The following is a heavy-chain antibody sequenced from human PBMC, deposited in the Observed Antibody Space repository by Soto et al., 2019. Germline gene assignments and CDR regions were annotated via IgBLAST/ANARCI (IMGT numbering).Heavy chain of an antibody. CDR1: GFTFSSYA. CDR3: AKVYYYDSSGYYDY. J-gene: IGHJ4*02. V-gene: IGHV3-23*01. Sequence: GGSLRLSCAASGFTFSSYAMSWVRQAPGKGLEWVSAISGSGGSTYYADSVKGRFTISRDNSKNTLYLQMNSLRAEDTAVYYCAKVYYYDSSGYYDYWGQGTLVTVSS. D-gene: IGHD3-22*01. CDR2: ISGSGGST.